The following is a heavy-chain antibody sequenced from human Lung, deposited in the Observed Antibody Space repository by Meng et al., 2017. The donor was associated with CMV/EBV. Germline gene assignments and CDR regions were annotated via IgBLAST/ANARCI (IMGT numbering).Heavy chain of an antibody. CDR2: INHSGST. CDR3: ARELGYCSSTSCYTYYYYGMDV. J-gene: IGHJ6*02. D-gene: IGHD2-2*02. CDR1: GGSFSGYY. Sequence: SETLSLXCAVYGGSFSGYYWSWIRQPPGKGLEWIGEINHSGSTNYNPSLKSRVTISVDTSKNQFSLKLSSVTAADTAVYYCARELGYCSSTSCYTYYYYGMDVWGQGNXVXVSS. V-gene: IGHV4-34*01.